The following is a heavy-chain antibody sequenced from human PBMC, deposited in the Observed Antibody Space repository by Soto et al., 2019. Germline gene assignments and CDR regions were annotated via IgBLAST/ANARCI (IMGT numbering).Heavy chain of an antibody. CDR1: GGSINNGDYY. CDR3: DRETSGVFETAHPDCYFDL. Sequence: SETLSLTCAVSGGSINNGDYYWSWIRQPPGKGLEWIGYIYYSGSTYVNPSLKSRLSMSLNTSKNQFSLKLTSVTAADTAVYYCDRETSGVFETAHPDCYFDLWGRGTLVTVSS. CDR2: IYYSGST. J-gene: IGHJ2*01. V-gene: IGHV4-30-4*01. D-gene: IGHD3-10*01.